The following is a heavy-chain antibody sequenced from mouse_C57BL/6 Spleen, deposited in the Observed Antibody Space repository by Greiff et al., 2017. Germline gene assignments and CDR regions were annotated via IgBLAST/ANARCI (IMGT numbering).Heavy chain of an antibody. CDR2: INPGSGGT. V-gene: IGHV1-54*01. CDR3: SRGGGTAQGDYYAMDY. CDR1: GYAFTNYL. D-gene: IGHD3-1*01. Sequence: QVQLKESGAELVRPGTSVKVSCKASGYAFTNYLIEWVKQRPGQGLEWIGVINPGSGGTNYNEKFKGKATLTADKSSSTAYMQLSSLTSEDSAVYFCSRGGGTAQGDYYAMDYWGQGTSVTVSS. J-gene: IGHJ4*01.